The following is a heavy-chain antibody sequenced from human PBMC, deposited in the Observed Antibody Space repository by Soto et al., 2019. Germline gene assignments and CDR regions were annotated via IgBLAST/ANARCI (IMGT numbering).Heavy chain of an antibody. CDR3: VWRVVFGHRSWFDP. J-gene: IGHJ5*02. Sequence: QVELVQSGAEVKKPGASVKVSCQASEDTFTHYDINWVRQATGQGLEWMGWMNPNTGNIDYAHKFQSRVTMTRDTSTRTVSMELSSLRSDDTAGYYCVWRVVFGHRSWFDPWGQGTLVTVS. CDR1: EDTFTHYD. CDR2: MNPNTGNI. D-gene: IGHD3-3*01. V-gene: IGHV1-8*01.